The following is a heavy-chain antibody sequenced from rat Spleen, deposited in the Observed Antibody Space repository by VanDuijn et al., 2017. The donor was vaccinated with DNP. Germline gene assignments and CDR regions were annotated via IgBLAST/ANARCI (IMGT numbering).Heavy chain of an antibody. J-gene: IGHJ2*01. Sequence: VQLKESGPGLAQPSQTLSLTCTVSGYSLTSYGVSWARQPPGKVLEWIATISSGGDTDYNSALKSRLSISRDTSKSQVFLKMNSLQTEDIATYYCVRGGIAAPDYWGQGVMVTVSS. CDR1: GYSLTSYG. V-gene: IGHV2S12*01. D-gene: IGHD1-2*01. CDR2: ISSGGDT. CDR3: VRGGIAAPDY.